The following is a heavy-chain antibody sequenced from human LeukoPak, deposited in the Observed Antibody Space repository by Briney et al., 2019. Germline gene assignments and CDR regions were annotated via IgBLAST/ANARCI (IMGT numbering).Heavy chain of an antibody. V-gene: IGHV4-61*09. D-gene: IGHD5-12*01. CDR3: ARGGARITD. Sequence: SQTLSLTCTVSSGSIRSGSSCWTWIRQPAGKGLEWLGHVLTSVTTNYNPSLKSRVTISVDTSKNQFSLKLSSVTAADTAVYYCARGGARITDWGQGTLVTVSS. CDR1: SGSIRSGSSC. J-gene: IGHJ4*02. CDR2: VLTSVTT.